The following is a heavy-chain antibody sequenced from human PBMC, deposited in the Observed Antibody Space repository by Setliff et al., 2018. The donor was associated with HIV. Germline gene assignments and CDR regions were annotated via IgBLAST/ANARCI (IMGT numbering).Heavy chain of an antibody. CDR1: GYFISSGYY. V-gene: IGHV4-38-2*02. J-gene: IGHJ6*02. CDR2: IYRSGST. CDR3: ARGLSVYSYANIYYSHGMDV. Sequence: SETLSLTCTVSGYFISSGYYWGWIRQPRGKGLEWIGNIYRSGSTYYNPSLKSRVTISVDKSKKQFFLKVTSVTAADTAIYYCARGLSVYSYANIYYSHGMDVWGQGTTVTVSS. D-gene: IGHD5-18*01.